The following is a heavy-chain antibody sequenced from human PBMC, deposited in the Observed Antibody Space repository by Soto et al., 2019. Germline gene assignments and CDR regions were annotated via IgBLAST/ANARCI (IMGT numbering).Heavy chain of an antibody. CDR3: AKGSSGARPYYFDN. D-gene: IGHD2-2*02. Sequence: PGGSLRLSCAASGFTFSDYAMSWVRQTPGKGLEWVSAITGSGGSTYHADSVQGRLTISRDNSKNTLYLQMNSLRAEDSAVYYCAKGSSGARPYYFDNWGQGTVVTVSS. CDR1: GFTFSDYA. V-gene: IGHV3-23*01. J-gene: IGHJ4*02. CDR2: ITGSGGST.